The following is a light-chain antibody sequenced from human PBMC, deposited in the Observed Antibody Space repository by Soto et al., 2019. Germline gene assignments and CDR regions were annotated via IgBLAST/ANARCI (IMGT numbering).Light chain of an antibody. CDR3: QQYHSNSRT. CDR2: KAS. Sequence: DIQMTQSPSPLSASVGDRVTITCRASQSISTWLAWYQQKPGKAPRLLIYKASSLQSGVPSRFSGSGSGTEFTLTIRSLQADDFATYYCQQYHSNSRTFGQGTKVEVK. J-gene: IGKJ1*01. CDR1: QSISTW. V-gene: IGKV1-5*03.